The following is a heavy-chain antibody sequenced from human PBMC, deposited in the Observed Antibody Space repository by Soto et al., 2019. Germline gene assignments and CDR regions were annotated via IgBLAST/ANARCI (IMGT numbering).Heavy chain of an antibody. CDR3: ARYGSGWFYFDY. Sequence: EVQLVETGGGLIQPGGSLRLSCAASGFTVSSNYMSWVRQAPGKGLEWVSVIYSGGSTYYADSVKGRFTISRDTSKNTLYLQMNSLRAEDTAGYYCARYGSGWFYFDYWGQGTLVTVSS. CDR1: GFTVSSNY. D-gene: IGHD6-19*01. CDR2: IYSGGST. J-gene: IGHJ4*02. V-gene: IGHV3-53*02.